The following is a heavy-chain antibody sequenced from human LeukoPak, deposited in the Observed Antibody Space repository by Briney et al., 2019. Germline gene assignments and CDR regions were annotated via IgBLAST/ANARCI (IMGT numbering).Heavy chain of an antibody. V-gene: IGHV4-59*01. CDR3: ARGGWDYYDSSGYYYPFDY. CDR2: IYYSGST. D-gene: IGHD3-22*01. J-gene: IGHJ4*02. Sequence: SETLSLTCTVSGGSISSYYWSWIRQPPGKGLEWIGYIYYSGSTNYNPSLKSRVTISVDTSKNQFSLKLSSVTAADTAVYYCARGGWDYYDSSGYYYPFDYWGQGTLVTVSS. CDR1: GGSISSYY.